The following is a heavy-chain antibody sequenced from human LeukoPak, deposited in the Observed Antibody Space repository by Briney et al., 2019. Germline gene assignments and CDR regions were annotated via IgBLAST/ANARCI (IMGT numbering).Heavy chain of an antibody. J-gene: IGHJ4*02. CDR2: ISYDGSNK. D-gene: IGHD3-10*01. Sequence: GRSLRLSCAASGFTFSSYGMHWVRQAPGKGLEWVAVISYDGSNKYYADSVKGRFTISRDNSNNTLYLQMNSLRAEDTAVYYCAKAPRGGLWFGELFDYWGQGTLVTVSS. CDR3: AKAPRGGLWFGELFDY. CDR1: GFTFSSYG. V-gene: IGHV3-30*18.